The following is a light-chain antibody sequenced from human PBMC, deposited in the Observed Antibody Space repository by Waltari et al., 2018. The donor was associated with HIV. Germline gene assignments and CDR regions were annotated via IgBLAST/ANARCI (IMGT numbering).Light chain of an antibody. CDR1: SSNLGTNT. Sequence: QSVLTQPPSASGTPGQRVTISCSGSSSNLGTNTVSWYQQVPGTSPKLLIYNNKQRPAGVPDRFSDSKSGTSAALAITGLQSEDEADYHCAAWDDSLNGQVVFGGGTKLTVL. V-gene: IGLV1-44*01. CDR2: NNK. CDR3: AAWDDSLNGQVV. J-gene: IGLJ3*02.